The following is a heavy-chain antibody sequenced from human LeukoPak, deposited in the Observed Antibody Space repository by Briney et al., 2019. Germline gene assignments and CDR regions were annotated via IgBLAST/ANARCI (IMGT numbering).Heavy chain of an antibody. CDR2: ISSSGSTY. CDR3: ARDLNYGDYEDYFDY. Sequence: PGGSLRLSCAASGFTFSSYAMNWVRQAPGKGLEWVSYISSSGSTYYYADSVKGRCTISRDNAKNSLYLQMNSLRAEDTAVYYCARDLNYGDYEDYFDYWGQGTLVTVSS. J-gene: IGHJ4*02. D-gene: IGHD4-17*01. V-gene: IGHV3-48*03. CDR1: GFTFSSYA.